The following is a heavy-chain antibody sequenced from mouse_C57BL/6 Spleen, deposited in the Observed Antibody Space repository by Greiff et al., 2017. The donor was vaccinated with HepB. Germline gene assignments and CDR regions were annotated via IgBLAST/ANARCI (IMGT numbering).Heavy chain of an antibody. V-gene: IGHV1-80*01. CDR1: GYAFCSYC. Sequence: VQLQQSGAELVKPGASVKISCKASGYAFCSYCMNWVKQRSGKGLEWIGQIYPGDGDTNYNGKFKGKATLAVDKSSSTAYMQLSSLTSEDSAVCFCARDYYPRYFDDWGQGTTLTVSS. D-gene: IGHD1-1*01. CDR2: IYPGDGDT. J-gene: IGHJ2*01. CDR3: ARDYYPRYFDD.